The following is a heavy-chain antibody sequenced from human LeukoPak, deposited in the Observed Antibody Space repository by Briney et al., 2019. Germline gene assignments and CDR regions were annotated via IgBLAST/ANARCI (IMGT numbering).Heavy chain of an antibody. Sequence: SETLSLTCTVSGGSISSDSYYWSWIRQRPGQGLEWIGYIYYSGSTYYNPSLKSRVTISADTSKNQFSLKLRSVTAADTAVYYCARTIAAAGTFYFDYWGQGTLVTVSS. D-gene: IGHD6-13*01. CDR3: ARTIAAAGTFYFDY. J-gene: IGHJ4*02. CDR2: IYYSGST. CDR1: GGSISSDSYY. V-gene: IGHV4-31*03.